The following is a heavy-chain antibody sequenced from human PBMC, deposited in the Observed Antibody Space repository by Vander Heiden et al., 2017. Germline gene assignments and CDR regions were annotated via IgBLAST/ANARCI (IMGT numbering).Heavy chain of an antibody. D-gene: IGHD3-16*02. V-gene: IGHV3-7*01. CDR2: IKQDGSEK. CDR1: GFPFSSYW. CDR3: AREDYVWGSYRINDY. J-gene: IGHJ4*02. Sequence: EVQLVESGGGLVQPGGSLRLSCAASGFPFSSYWMSWVRQAPGKGLEWVANIKQDGSEKYYVDSVKGRFTISRDNAKNSLYLQMNSLRAEDTAVYYCAREDYVWGSYRINDYWGQGTLVTVSS.